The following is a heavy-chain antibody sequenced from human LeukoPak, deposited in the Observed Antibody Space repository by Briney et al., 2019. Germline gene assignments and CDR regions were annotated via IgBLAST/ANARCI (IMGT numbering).Heavy chain of an antibody. Sequence: SETLSLTCTVSGGSISSSSYYWGWIRQPPGKGLEWIGSIYTSGSTNYNPSLKSRVTISVDTSKNQFSLKLSSVTAADTAVYYCARVTGTDDYGDYLYFDYWGQGTLVTVSS. CDR1: GGSISSSSYY. CDR3: ARVTGTDDYGDYLYFDY. V-gene: IGHV4-39*07. J-gene: IGHJ4*02. D-gene: IGHD4-17*01. CDR2: IYTSGST.